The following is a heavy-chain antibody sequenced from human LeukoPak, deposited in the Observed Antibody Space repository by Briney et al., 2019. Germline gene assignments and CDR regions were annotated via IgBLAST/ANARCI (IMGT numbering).Heavy chain of an antibody. CDR1: GYSFSDHW. CDR2: IYPVDSDT. CDR3: ALRSRNADAYDI. Sequence: GESLKISCKGSGYSFSDHWIGWVRQMPGKGLECIGIIYPVDSDTRYSPSFQGQVTISADKSINTAYLQWSRLKASDTAMYYCALRSRNADAYDIWGQGTMVTVSS. D-gene: IGHD1-1*01. J-gene: IGHJ3*02. V-gene: IGHV5-51*01.